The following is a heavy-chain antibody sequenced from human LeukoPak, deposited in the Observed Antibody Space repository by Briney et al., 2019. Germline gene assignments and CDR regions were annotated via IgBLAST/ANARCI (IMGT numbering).Heavy chain of an antibody. V-gene: IGHV1-2*02. CDR3: ARHYPAYYYYYMDV. CDR1: GYTFTGYY. CDR2: INPNSGGT. D-gene: IGHD3-10*01. J-gene: IGHJ6*03. Sequence: ASVKVSCKASGYTFTGYYMHWVRQAPGQGLEWMGWINPNSGGTNYAQKFQGRVTMTRDTSISTAYMELSRLRSDDTAVYYCARHYPAYYYYYMDVWGKGTTVTVSS.